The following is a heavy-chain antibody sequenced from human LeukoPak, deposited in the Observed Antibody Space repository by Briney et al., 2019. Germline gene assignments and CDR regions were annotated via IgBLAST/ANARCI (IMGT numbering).Heavy chain of an antibody. D-gene: IGHD2/OR15-2a*01. V-gene: IGHV4-39*01. CDR3: ARLVAPSTGIGWFDP. J-gene: IGHJ5*02. Sequence: SETLSLTCTVSGGSISSSSYYWGWIRQPPGKGLEWIGSIYYSGSTYYNPSLKSRVTISVDTSKNQFSLKPSSVTAADTAVYYCARLVAPSTGIGWFDPWGQGTLVTVSS. CDR2: IYYSGST. CDR1: GGSISSSSYY.